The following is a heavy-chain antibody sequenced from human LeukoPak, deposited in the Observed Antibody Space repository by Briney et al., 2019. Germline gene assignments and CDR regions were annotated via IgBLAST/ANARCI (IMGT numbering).Heavy chain of an antibody. Sequence: PGGSLRLSCAASGFTFSSYGMHWVRQAPGKGLEWVAFIRYDGSNRYYADSVKGRFTISRDNSKNTLYLQMNSLRAEDTAVYYCAKAKRSGRGDYFDYWGQGTLVTVSS. V-gene: IGHV3-30*02. CDR2: IRYDGSNR. D-gene: IGHD1-14*01. CDR3: AKAKRSGRGDYFDY. J-gene: IGHJ4*02. CDR1: GFTFSSYG.